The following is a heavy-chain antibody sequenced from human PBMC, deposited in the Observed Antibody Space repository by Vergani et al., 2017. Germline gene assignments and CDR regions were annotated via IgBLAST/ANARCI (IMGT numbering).Heavy chain of an antibody. CDR3: AREGGVLRYFDWLPLDY. D-gene: IGHD3-9*01. V-gene: IGHV3-74*01. CDR1: GFTFSSYW. Sequence: EVQLVESGGGLVQPGGSLRLSCAASGFTFSSYWMHWVRQAPGKGLVWVSRINSDGSSTSYADSVKGRFTISRDNAKNTLYLQMNSLRAEDTAVYYCAREGGVLRYFDWLPLDYGGQGTLVTVSS. CDR2: INSDGSST. J-gene: IGHJ4*02.